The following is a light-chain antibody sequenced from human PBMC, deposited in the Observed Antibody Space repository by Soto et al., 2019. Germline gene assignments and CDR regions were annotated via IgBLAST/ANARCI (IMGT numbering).Light chain of an antibody. CDR2: DTS. CDR3: LLSYSGARV. CDR1: TGAVTSGHY. Sequence: QAVVTQEPSLTVSPGGTVTLTCGSSTGAVTSGHYPYWFQQKPSQAPRTLIYDTSNKHSWTPARFSGSLLGGKAALTLSGAQPEDDAEYYCLLSYSGARVFCGGTKLTVL. V-gene: IGLV7-46*01. J-gene: IGLJ2*01.